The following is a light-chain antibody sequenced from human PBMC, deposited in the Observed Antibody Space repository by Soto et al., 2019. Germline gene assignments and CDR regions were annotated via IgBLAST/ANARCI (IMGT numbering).Light chain of an antibody. J-gene: IGKJ2*01. V-gene: IGKV3-20*01. CDR1: QSVSSVS. Sequence: EIVLTQSPGTLSLSPGERATLSCRASQSVSSVSLAWYQQKPGQAPRLLVYGASTRATGIPDRFSGSGSGTDFTLTISRLEPEDFAVYYCQQYGGSPLVTFGQGTKLEI. CDR3: QQYGGSPLVT. CDR2: GAS.